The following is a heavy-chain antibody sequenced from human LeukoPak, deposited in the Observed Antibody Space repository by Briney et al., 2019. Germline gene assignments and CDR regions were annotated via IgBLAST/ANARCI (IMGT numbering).Heavy chain of an antibody. V-gene: IGHV1-18*01. J-gene: IGHJ4*02. Sequence: ASVKVSCQASGYTFTSYGMSWVRQAPGQGLEWMGWISAYNVNTHYAQKLQGRVTKTTDTSTSTAYMDLRSLRSDDTAVYYCARGYYDILTAYYPLDYWCQGTLVTVSS. D-gene: IGHD3-9*01. CDR1: GYTFTSYG. CDR2: ISAYNVNT. CDR3: ARGYYDILTAYYPLDY.